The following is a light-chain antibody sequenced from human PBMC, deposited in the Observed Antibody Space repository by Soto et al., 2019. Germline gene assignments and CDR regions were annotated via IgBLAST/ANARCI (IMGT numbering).Light chain of an antibody. CDR2: KAS. V-gene: IGKV1-5*03. CDR3: QQFNSYPWT. Sequence: DLQMTQSPSTLSASVGDRVTLTCRASQSIGSWLAWYQQKPGKAPNLLIYKASSLESGVPSRFSGSGSGTEFTFTISSLQPEDFATYYCQQFNSYPWTFGQGTKVEIK. CDR1: QSIGSW. J-gene: IGKJ1*01.